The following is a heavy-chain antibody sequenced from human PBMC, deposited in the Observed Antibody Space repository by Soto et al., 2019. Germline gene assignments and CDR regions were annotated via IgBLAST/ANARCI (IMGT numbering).Heavy chain of an antibody. J-gene: IGHJ4*02. CDR3: AIRTTVTTRLGY. V-gene: IGHV4-4*02. D-gene: IGHD4-17*01. CDR1: GGSISSSNW. CDR2: IYHSGST. Sequence: QVQLQESDPGLVKPSGTLSLTCAVSGGSISSSNWWSWVRQPPGKGLEWIGEIYHSGSTNYNPSLKIRVTMSVDKSKNQFSLKLSSVTAADTAGYYCAIRTTVTTRLGYWGQGNLVTVSS.